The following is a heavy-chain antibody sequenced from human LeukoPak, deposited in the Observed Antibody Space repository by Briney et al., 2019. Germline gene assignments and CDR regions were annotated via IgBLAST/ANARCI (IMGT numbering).Heavy chain of an antibody. D-gene: IGHD4-23*01. CDR2: IYTSGST. V-gene: IGHV4-4*07. CDR1: GGSISSYY. J-gene: IGHJ4*02. CDR3: ARSGYGGNSPTDNYFDY. Sequence: PSETLSLTCTVSGGSISSYYWSWIRQPAGKGLEWIGRIYTSGSTNYNPSLKSRVTMSVDTSKNQFSLKLSSVTAADTAVYYCARSGYGGNSPTDNYFDYWGQGVLVTVSS.